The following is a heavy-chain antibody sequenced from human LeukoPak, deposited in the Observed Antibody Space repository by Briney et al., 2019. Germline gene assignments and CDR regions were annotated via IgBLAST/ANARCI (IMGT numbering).Heavy chain of an antibody. V-gene: IGHV3-9*01. CDR3: ATVFDS. Sequence: GGSLRLSCAASGFSFDDYAMHWVRQPPGKGLEWVSGIIWNSGSIGYAASVRGRFTISRDDAKNTVYLQMNSLRAEDTAVYYCATVFDSWGQGTLVTVSS. D-gene: IGHD2-21*02. J-gene: IGHJ5*01. CDR1: GFSFDDYA. CDR2: IIWNSGSI.